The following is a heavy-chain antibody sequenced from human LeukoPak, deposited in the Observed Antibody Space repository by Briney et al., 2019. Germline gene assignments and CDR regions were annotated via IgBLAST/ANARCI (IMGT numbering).Heavy chain of an antibody. D-gene: IGHD3-16*01. CDR3: ARGGEEPYYFDY. Sequence: SQTLSLTCAVSGGSISSGGYSWSWIRQPPGKGLEWIGYIYHSGSTYYNPSLKSRVTISVDRSKNQFSLKLSSVTVADTAVYYCARGGEEPYYFDYWGQGTLVTVSS. J-gene: IGHJ4*02. V-gene: IGHV4-30-2*01. CDR1: GGSISSGGYS. CDR2: IYHSGST.